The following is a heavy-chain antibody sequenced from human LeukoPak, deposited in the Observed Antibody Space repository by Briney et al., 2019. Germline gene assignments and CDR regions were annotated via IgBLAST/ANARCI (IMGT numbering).Heavy chain of an antibody. J-gene: IGHJ4*02. Sequence: ASVKVSCKASGYTSTSYDINWVRQAPGQGLEWMGWMNPKSGNTGYARKFQGRVTMTMSTSVGTAYMELSSLRSEDTAVYYCARGSTVDKVAVPLKYWGQGTLVSVSS. CDR1: GYTSTSYD. D-gene: IGHD5-12*01. CDR3: ARGSTVDKVAVPLKY. CDR2: MNPKSGNT. V-gene: IGHV1-8*01.